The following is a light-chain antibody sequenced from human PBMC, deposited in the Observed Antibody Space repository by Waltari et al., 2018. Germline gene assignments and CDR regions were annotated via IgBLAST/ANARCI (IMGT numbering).Light chain of an antibody. J-gene: IGLJ1*01. CDR3: SSYAGNNIYV. CDR2: EVN. CDR1: SSDVGRFTY. V-gene: IGLV2-8*01. Sequence: QSALTQPPSASGSPGQSVTISCAGTSSDVGRFTYVSWVQQHPGQAPKLIIYEVNKRPSGVPDRFSGSKSGDTASLTVSGLQAEDEADYYCSSYAGNNIYVFGTATKVTVL.